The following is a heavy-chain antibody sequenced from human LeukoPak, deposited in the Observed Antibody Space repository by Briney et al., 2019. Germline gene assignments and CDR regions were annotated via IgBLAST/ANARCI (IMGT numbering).Heavy chain of an antibody. CDR3: ARLSGDGGTREFDY. V-gene: IGHV5-51*01. Sequence: GESLKISCKGSGDSFTSYWIAWVRLMPGKGLEWRGIIYPGDSDTRYSPSFQGQVTISADKSISTAYLQWSSLKASDTAMYYCARLSGDGGTREFDYWGQGTLVTVSS. CDR2: IYPGDSDT. J-gene: IGHJ4*02. D-gene: IGHD4-23*01. CDR1: GDSFTSYW.